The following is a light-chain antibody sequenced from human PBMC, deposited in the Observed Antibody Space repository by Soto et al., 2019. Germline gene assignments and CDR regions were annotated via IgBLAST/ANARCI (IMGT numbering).Light chain of an antibody. CDR1: TSNILRNY. Sequence: QPVLTQPPSASGNPGQRLTISCSGSTSNILRNYVYWYRQFPGTAPRLLISMNDQRPSGVPDRFSGSKSGTSASLAIIGLRSEDEADYYCASWDDSLSGYVFGTGTKLPVL. V-gene: IGLV1-47*01. CDR3: ASWDDSLSGYV. CDR2: MND. J-gene: IGLJ1*01.